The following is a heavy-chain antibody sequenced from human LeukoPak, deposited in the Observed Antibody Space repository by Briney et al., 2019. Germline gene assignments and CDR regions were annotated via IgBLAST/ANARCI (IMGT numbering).Heavy chain of an antibody. Sequence: PSETLSLTCTVSGYSISSGYYWGWIRQPPGKGLEGIGSIFYSGSTYYTPSLKSRVTISVDTSKNQFSLKLSSVTAADTAVYYCARDPSIAAAGRDYYYYMDVWGKGTTVTVSS. V-gene: IGHV4-38-2*02. CDR2: IFYSGST. CDR3: ARDPSIAAAGRDYYYYMDV. J-gene: IGHJ6*03. CDR1: GYSISSGYY. D-gene: IGHD6-13*01.